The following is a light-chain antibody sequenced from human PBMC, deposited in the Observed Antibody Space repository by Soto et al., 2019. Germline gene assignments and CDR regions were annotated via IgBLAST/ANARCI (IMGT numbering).Light chain of an antibody. V-gene: IGKV1-5*01. Sequence: DLQMTQSPSALSASIGDRVTITCRASPSISTFLAWYQQRPGKAPTLLIYAASILHSGVPSRFSGSGSGTDFTLTISSLQPDDLATYHCQQYSISPYTFGQGTKLEIK. CDR1: PSISTF. J-gene: IGKJ2*01. CDR3: QQYSISPYT. CDR2: AAS.